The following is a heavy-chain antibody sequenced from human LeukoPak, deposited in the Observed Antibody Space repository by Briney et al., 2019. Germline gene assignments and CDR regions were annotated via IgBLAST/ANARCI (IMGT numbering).Heavy chain of an antibody. CDR3: ASDAPGLLGY. J-gene: IGHJ4*02. CDR1: GFTFDDYG. CDR2: IYYSGST. D-gene: IGHD2-15*01. Sequence: GSLRLSCAASGFTFDDYGMSWIRQSPGKGLEWMGTIYYSGSTYYNPSLKSRVTISVDTSRNQFSLKLRSVTAADTAMYYCASDAPGLLGYWGQGTLVTVSS. V-gene: IGHV4-38-2*01.